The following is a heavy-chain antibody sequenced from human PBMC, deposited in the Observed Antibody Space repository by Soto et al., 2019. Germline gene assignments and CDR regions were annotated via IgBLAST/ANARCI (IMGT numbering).Heavy chain of an antibody. CDR2: VYYSGTT. Sequence: SETLSLTCSVSGGSVSNKTYYWSWIRQPPGKRLEWIGYVYYSGTTNYNPSLKSRGTISVDLSKNQFSLRLSSVTTADTALYYCARTTAVPNTLRSRYFFDYWGQGTMVTVSS. CDR1: GGSVSNKTYY. V-gene: IGHV4-61*01. J-gene: IGHJ4*02. D-gene: IGHD1-26*01. CDR3: ARTTAVPNTLRSRYFFDY.